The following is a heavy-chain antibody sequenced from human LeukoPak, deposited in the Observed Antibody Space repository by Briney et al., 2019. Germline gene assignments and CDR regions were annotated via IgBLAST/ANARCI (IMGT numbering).Heavy chain of an antibody. V-gene: IGHV3-21*01. CDR2: ISSSSIYI. D-gene: IGHD3-3*01. Sequence: GGSLRLSCAASGFTFSTYSMNWVRQAPGQGLEWVSFISSSSIYIYYADSVKGRFTICRDNSKNTLYLQMNSLRAEDTAVYYCARIYKDFWSGYYTLDYRGQGTLVTVSS. CDR1: GFTFSTYS. J-gene: IGHJ4*02. CDR3: ARIYKDFWSGYYTLDY.